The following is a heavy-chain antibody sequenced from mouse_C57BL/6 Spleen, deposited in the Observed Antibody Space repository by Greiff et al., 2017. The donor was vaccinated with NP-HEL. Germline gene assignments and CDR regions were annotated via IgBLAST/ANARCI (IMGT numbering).Heavy chain of an antibody. CDR2: IYPGDGDT. J-gene: IGHJ4*01. CDR3: AREEAMDY. Sequence: QVQLQQSGPELVKPGASVKISCKASGYAFSSSWMNWVKQRPGTGLEWIGRIYPGDGDTNYNGKFKGKATLTADKSSSTAYMQLSSLTSEDSAVYFCAREEAMDYWGQGTSVTVSS. CDR1: GYAFSSSW. V-gene: IGHV1-82*01.